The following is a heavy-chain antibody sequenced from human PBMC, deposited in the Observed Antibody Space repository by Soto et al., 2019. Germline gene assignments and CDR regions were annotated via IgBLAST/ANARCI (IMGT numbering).Heavy chain of an antibody. CDR1: GFTFSSYA. CDR3: ARGQLQAATTHFDF. J-gene: IGHJ4*02. Sequence: QVHLVESGGGVVQPGGSLRLSCAASGFTFSSYAIHWVRQAPGKGLEWVAIIWFDGSNKYYADSVKGRFSISRDNSKNTLFLQMDSLRAEDTAVYYCARGQLQAATTHFDFWGQGTLVIVSS. V-gene: IGHV3-33*01. D-gene: IGHD2-15*01. CDR2: IWFDGSNK.